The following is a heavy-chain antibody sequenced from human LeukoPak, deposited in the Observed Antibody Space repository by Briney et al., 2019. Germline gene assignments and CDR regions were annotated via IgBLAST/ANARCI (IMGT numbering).Heavy chain of an antibody. V-gene: IGHV1-18*01. J-gene: IGHJ6*02. CDR1: GYTFTSYG. Sequence: ASVKVSCKASGYTFTSYGISWVRQAPGQGLEWMGWISAYNGNTNYAQKLQGRVTMTTDTSTSTAYMELRSLRSDDTAVYYCARDLDSYDSSGYYYRMGYCYDMDVWGQGTTVTVSS. CDR2: ISAYNGNT. CDR3: ARDLDSYDSSGYYYRMGYCYDMDV. D-gene: IGHD3-22*01.